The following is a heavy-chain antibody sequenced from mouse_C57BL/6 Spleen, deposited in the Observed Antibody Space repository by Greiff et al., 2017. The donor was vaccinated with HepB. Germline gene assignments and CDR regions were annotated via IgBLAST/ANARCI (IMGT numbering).Heavy chain of an antibody. CDR2: IRSKSNNYAT. Sequence: DAGGGLVQPKGSLKLSCAASGFSFNTYAMNWVRQAPGKGLEWVARIRSKSNNYATYYADSVKDRFTISRDDSESMLYLQMNNLKTEDTAMYYCVRPAYDGYYLAWFAYWGQGTLVTVSA. CDR1: GFSFNTYA. J-gene: IGHJ3*01. CDR3: VRPAYDGYYLAWFAY. D-gene: IGHD2-3*01. V-gene: IGHV10-1*01.